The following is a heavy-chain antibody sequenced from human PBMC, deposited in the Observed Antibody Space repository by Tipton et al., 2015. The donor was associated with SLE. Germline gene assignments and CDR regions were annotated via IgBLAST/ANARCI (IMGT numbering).Heavy chain of an antibody. V-gene: IGHV4-4*09. J-gene: IGHJ4*02. D-gene: IGHD3-22*01. CDR3: AKHYFDSSGSYLFFDY. CDR2: IYPSGGT. CDR1: GGSITNFY. Sequence: TLSLTCTVSGGSITNFYWSWIRQPPGKGLEWIGYIYPSGGTNYNPSLRSRVTISEDTSKNQFSLKLASVTAADTAVYYCAKHYFDSSGSYLFFDYWGQGTLVTVSS.